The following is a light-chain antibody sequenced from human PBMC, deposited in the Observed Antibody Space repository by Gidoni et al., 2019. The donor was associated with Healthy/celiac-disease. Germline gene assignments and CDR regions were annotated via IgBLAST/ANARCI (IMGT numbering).Light chain of an antibody. CDR3: KQYKSYSRT. Sequence: DIQITQSPSTLSASVGDRVTITCRASQSISSWLAWYQQKPGKAPKLLIYKASSLESGVPSRFSGSGSGTEFTITISSLQPDDFATYYCKQYKSYSRTFGQGTKLEIK. CDR2: KAS. J-gene: IGKJ2*01. V-gene: IGKV1-5*03. CDR1: QSISSW.